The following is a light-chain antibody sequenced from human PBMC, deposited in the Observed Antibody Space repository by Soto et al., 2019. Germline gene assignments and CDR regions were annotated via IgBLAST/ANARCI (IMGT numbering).Light chain of an antibody. V-gene: IGKV3-15*01. CDR2: DTS. J-gene: IGKJ4*01. Sequence: EIVMTQSPATLSVSPGERATLSCRASQSVSIDVAWYQQTPGQTPRLLIYDTSTRATGVPARFSGSRSGTEFTLTINSLQSEDFAVYYCQRYNNWPLTFGGGTK. CDR1: QSVSID. CDR3: QRYNNWPLT.